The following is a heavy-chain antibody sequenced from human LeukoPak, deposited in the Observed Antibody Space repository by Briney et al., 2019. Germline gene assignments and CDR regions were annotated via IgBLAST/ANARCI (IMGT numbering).Heavy chain of an antibody. CDR3: AREDSSGFPFAS. CDR2: IKTDGIEK. D-gene: IGHD3-22*01. Sequence: PGGSLRLSCAASGFTFSSHWMSWVRQAPGKGLEWVANIKTDGIEKYYVDFVKGRFTISRDNAKNSLYLQMNSLRAEDTAVYYCAREDSSGFPFASWGQGTLVTVSS. V-gene: IGHV3-7*01. J-gene: IGHJ5*02. CDR1: GFTFSSHW.